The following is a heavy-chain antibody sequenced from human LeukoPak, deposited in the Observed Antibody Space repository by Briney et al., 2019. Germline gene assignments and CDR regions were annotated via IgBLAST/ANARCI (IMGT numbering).Heavy chain of an antibody. V-gene: IGHV3-30*04. D-gene: IGHD3-16*01. Sequence: GRSLRLSCAASGFTFSTYAMHWVRQAPGKGLEWVAVISYDGSSKYYADSVKGRFTISRDNSKNTLYLQMNSLRAEDTAVYYCAREVHSNDYRWFDPWGQGTLVTVSS. J-gene: IGHJ5*02. CDR1: GFTFSTYA. CDR3: AREVHSNDYRWFDP. CDR2: ISYDGSSK.